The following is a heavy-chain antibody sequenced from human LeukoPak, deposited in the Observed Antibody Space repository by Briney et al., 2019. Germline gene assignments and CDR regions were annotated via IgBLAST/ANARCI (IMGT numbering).Heavy chain of an antibody. V-gene: IGHV3-74*01. CDR3: ARVRVGSGSSHAADAFDI. J-gene: IGHJ3*02. CDR2: IYNDGSST. D-gene: IGHD1-26*01. CDR1: GFTFSSYW. Sequence: GGSLRLSCAASGFTFSSYWMHWVRQAPGKGLVWVSRIYNDGSSTSYADSVKGRFTISRDNAKSTQYLQMNSLRAEDTAVYYCARVRVGSGSSHAADAFDIWGQGTMVTVSS.